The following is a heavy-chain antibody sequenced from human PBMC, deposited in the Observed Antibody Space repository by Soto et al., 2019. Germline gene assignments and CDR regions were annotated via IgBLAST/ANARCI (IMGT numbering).Heavy chain of an antibody. CDR2: ISAHNGNT. V-gene: IGHV1-18*01. J-gene: IGHJ4*02. CDR3: ARGRYGDY. CDR1: GYAFTTYG. D-gene: IGHD1-1*01. Sequence: QVHLVQSGAEVKKPGASVKVSCKGSGYAFTTYGITWVRQAPGQGLEWMGWISAHNGNTNYAQKRQGRVTVTRDTSTRTAYMELRSLRSDDTDVYYCARGRYGDYWGQGALVTVSS.